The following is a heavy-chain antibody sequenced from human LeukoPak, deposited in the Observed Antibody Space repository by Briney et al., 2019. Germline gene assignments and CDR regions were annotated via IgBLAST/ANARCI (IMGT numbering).Heavy chain of an antibody. Sequence: PGGSLRLSCAASGFTFSSYEMNWVRQAPGKGLEWVSYISSSGSTIYYADSVKGRFTISRDNAKNSLYLQMNSLRAEDTAVYYCASMGDSTSGNAPPFDYGGRGTLVPVSS. CDR2: ISSSGSTI. CDR1: GFTFSSYE. J-gene: IGHJ4*02. V-gene: IGHV3-48*03. CDR3: ASMGDSTSGNAPPFDY. D-gene: IGHD6-13*01.